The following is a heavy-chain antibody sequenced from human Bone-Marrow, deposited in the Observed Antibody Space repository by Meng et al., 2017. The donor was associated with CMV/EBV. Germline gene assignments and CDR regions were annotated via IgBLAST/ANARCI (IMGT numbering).Heavy chain of an antibody. J-gene: IGHJ2*01. CDR3: AGLVVSWYQLLYGFDWYFDL. V-gene: IGHV3-7*01. D-gene: IGHD2-2*02. CDR1: GFTFSNYW. Sequence: GESLKISCAASGFTFSNYWMTWVRQGPGKGLEWVANIKEDGSGKNYVDSVKGRFTITRDNARGSLYLQMNSLRAEDTAVYYCAGLVVSWYQLLYGFDWYFDLWGRGTLVTVSS. CDR2: IKEDGSGK.